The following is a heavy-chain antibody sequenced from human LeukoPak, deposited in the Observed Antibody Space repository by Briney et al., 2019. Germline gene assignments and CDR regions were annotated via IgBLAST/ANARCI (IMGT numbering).Heavy chain of an antibody. CDR3: ARGEQLEN. J-gene: IGHJ4*02. D-gene: IGHD6-13*01. CDR2: KK. Sequence: PGRSLRLSCAASGFTCSRFGMHWVRQAPGEGLGWVAIKKYYADSLSGRFTISRDNSKNTLYLQMNSPRAEDTAVYYCARGEQLENWGQGTLVTVSS. CDR1: GFTCSRFG. V-gene: IGHV3-33*01.